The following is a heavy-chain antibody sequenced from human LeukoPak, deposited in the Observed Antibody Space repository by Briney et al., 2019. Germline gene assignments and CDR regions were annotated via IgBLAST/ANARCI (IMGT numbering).Heavy chain of an antibody. V-gene: IGHV3-23*01. J-gene: IGHJ4*02. CDR3: AKALAYSTSWYLHY. CDR1: GFTFSSYA. CDR2: ISGSGAST. D-gene: IGHD6-13*01. Sequence: QPGGSLRLSCAASGFTFSSYAMSWVRQAPGKGLECVSAISGSGASTYYADTVKGRFTISRDNSKNTLYLQMNSLRAEDTAVYYCAKALAYSTSWYLHYWGQGTLVTVSS.